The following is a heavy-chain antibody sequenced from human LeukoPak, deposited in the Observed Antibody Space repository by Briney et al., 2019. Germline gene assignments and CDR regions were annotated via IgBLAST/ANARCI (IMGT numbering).Heavy chain of an antibody. V-gene: IGHV3-74*01. CDR3: ARGPNSNWSGLDF. J-gene: IGHJ4*02. CDR1: GFSFSGHW. CDR2: ISPTGSTT. Sequence: GGSLRLSCTASGFSFSGHWMHWARQLPGKGLVWVSRISPTGSTTSYADSVKGRFTVSRDNAKNTLYLQVNNQRAEDTAVYYCARGPNSNWSGLDFWGQGTLFTVSS. D-gene: IGHD6-6*01.